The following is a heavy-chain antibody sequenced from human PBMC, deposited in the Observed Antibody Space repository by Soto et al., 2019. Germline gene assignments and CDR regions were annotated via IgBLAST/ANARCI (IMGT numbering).Heavy chain of an antibody. D-gene: IGHD3-10*01. CDR3: ATAHEGSPHAHHHYYSAWDV. CDR2: IVPIFGTT. V-gene: IGHV1-69*13. Sequence: SVKVSCKVSGGVFRRYAISWVRQAPGQGLEWLGGIVPIFGTTNYAQKFQGRVTIVADESTSTAYMDLSSLRSDDTAVYYCATAHEGSPHAHHHYYSAWDVWGQGTTVTVSS. CDR1: GGVFRRYA. J-gene: IGHJ6*02.